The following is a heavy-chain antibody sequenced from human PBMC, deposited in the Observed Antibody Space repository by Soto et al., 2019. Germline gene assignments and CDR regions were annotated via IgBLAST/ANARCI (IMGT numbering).Heavy chain of an antibody. J-gene: IGHJ6*03. V-gene: IGHV4-59*01. Sequence: SETLSLTCTVSGGSISSYYWSWIRQPPGKGLEWIGYIYYSGSTNYNPSLKSRVTISVDTSKNQFSLKLSSVTAADTAVYYCASTPYYYYYMDVWGKGTSVTVSS. CDR3: ASTPYYYYYMDV. CDR2: IYYSGST. CDR1: GGSISSYY.